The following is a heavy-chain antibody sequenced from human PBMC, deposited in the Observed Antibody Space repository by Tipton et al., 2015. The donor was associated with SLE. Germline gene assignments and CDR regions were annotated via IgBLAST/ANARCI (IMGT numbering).Heavy chain of an antibody. V-gene: IGHV4-4*08. J-gene: IGHJ4*02. CDR2: IYSNGAT. Sequence: TLSLTCIVSGGSISSYYWNWIRQAPGEGLEWIGYIYSNGATNHNHSLRGRVTISVDTSKRQISLQLSPVTAADTAIYYCARGSRYLTIWGQGTLVAVSS. CDR1: GGSISSYY. CDR3: ARGSRYLTI. D-gene: IGHD1-1*01.